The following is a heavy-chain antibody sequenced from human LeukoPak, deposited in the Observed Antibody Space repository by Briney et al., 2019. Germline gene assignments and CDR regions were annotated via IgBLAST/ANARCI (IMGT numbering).Heavy chain of an antibody. V-gene: IGHV1-2*02. CDR1: GYTFTGYY. Sequence: ASVKVSCKASGYTFTGYYMHWVRQVPGQGLEWMGWINPNSGGTNYAQKFQDRVTMTRDTSISTAYMELNRLTSDDTAVYYCSASFSGYDRLFDYWGQGTLVTVSS. J-gene: IGHJ4*02. CDR2: INPNSGGT. D-gene: IGHD5-12*01. CDR3: SASFSGYDRLFDY.